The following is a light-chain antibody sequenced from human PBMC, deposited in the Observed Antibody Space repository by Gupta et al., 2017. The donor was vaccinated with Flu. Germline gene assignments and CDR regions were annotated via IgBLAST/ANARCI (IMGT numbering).Light chain of an antibody. J-gene: IGLJ2*01. V-gene: IGLV1-44*01. CDR3: AAWDDGLSARV. CDR2: SNN. Sequence: QSVLTQPPSASGTPGQTVTISCSGSSSNIGANPVTWYQQVPGTAPKLLIHSNNQRPSGVPDRFSGSKSGTSASLAISGLQSENEADYYCAAWDDGLSARVFGGGTKLTVL. CDR1: SSNIGANP.